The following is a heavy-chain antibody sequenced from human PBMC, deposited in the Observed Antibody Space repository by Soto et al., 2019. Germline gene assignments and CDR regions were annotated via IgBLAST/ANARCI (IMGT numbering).Heavy chain of an antibody. CDR1: GYTFTGYY. CDR3: SRTGGGYCSSTSCREPFDY. D-gene: IGHD2-2*01. V-gene: IGHV1-2*02. J-gene: IGHJ4*02. CDR2: INPNSGGT. Sequence: ASVRVSCKASGYTFTGYYMHWVRQAPGQELEWMGWINPNSGGTNYSQKFQGRVTMTRDTSISTAYMELSRLRPDDTAVYYFSRTGGGYCSSTSCREPFDYWGQGTLVTVSS.